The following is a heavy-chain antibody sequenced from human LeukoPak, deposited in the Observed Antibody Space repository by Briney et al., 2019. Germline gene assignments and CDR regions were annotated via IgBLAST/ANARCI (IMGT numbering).Heavy chain of an antibody. CDR2: MNPNSGNT. Sequence: ASVKVPCKASGYTFTSYDINWVRQATGQGLEWMGWMNPNSGNTGYAQKFQGRVTITRNTSISTAYMELSSLRSEDTAVYYCARGRGYSYGNFDYWGQGTLVTVSS. J-gene: IGHJ4*02. D-gene: IGHD5-18*01. CDR3: ARGRGYSYGNFDY. V-gene: IGHV1-8*03. CDR1: GYTFTSYD.